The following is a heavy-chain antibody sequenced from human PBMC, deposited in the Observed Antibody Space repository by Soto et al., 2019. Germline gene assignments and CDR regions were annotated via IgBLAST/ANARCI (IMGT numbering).Heavy chain of an antibody. CDR2: ISYTGST. J-gene: IGHJ4*02. CDR1: GGSISSYD. CDR3: AREGGPYYFDY. Sequence: PLETLSLTCTVSGGSISSYDWSWIRQPPGKGLEWIGYISYTGSTNYNPSLKSRITISVDTSKNQFYLRVTSVTAADTAMYYCAREGGPYYFDYWGQGALVTVSS. V-gene: IGHV4-59*01.